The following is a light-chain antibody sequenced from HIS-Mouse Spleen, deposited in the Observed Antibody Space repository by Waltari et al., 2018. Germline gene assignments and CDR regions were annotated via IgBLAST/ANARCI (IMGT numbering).Light chain of an antibody. V-gene: IGKV1-9*01. CDR1: QGISSY. CDR3: QQLNSYPPT. J-gene: IGKJ1*01. Sequence: RVTITCRASQGISSYLAWYQQKPGKDPKLLIYAASTLQSGVPSRFSGSGSGTEFTLTISSLQPEDFTTYYCQQLNSYPPTFGQGTKVEIK. CDR2: AAS.